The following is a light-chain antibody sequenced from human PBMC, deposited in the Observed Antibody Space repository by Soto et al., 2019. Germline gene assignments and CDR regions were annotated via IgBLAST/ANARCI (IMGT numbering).Light chain of an antibody. CDR3: QQFNIYPST. V-gene: IGKV1-13*02. J-gene: IGKJ5*01. Sequence: AIQVTQSPSSLSASVGDRVTITCRASQDIRGALAWYQQKPWKAPKLLIYDASTVQSGVPSRFSGRGSGTEFSRTITSLQPEDFETYYCQQFNIYPSTFGQGTRLDI. CDR1: QDIRGA. CDR2: DAS.